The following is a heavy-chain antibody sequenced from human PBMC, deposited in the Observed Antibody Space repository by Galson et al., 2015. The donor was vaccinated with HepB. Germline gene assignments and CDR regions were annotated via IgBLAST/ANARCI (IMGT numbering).Heavy chain of an antibody. Sequence: SLRLSCAASGFTFTNYWMHWVRQAPGKGLVWVARVKSDGSTTDYADSVKGRFTISRDNARNTLYLQMNSLSAEDTVVYYCTTYFHWGQGTLVTVSS. CDR3: TTYFH. CDR1: GFTFTNYW. J-gene: IGHJ4*02. CDR2: VKSDGSTT. V-gene: IGHV3-74*01. D-gene: IGHD3-9*01.